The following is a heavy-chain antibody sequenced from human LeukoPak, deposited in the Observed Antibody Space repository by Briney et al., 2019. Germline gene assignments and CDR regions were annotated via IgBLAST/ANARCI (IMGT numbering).Heavy chain of an antibody. CDR3: ARDLSPGHY. J-gene: IGHJ4*02. Sequence: GGSLRLSCATSGFTLSSYWMHWVRQVPGKGLEWPSRINNDGVSTSYADSVKGRFTISRDNSKNTLYLQLNSLRAEDTAVYYCARDLSPGHYWGQGTLVTVSS. CDR2: INNDGVST. CDR1: GFTLSSYW. D-gene: IGHD2/OR15-2a*01. V-gene: IGHV3-74*01.